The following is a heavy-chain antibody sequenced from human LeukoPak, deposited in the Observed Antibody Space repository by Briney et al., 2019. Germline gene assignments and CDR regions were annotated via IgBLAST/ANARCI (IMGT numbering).Heavy chain of an antibody. CDR2: IYHTGSA. CDR3: ARDRTNRIFDS. J-gene: IGHJ4*02. V-gene: IGHV4-30-4*07. Sequence: SETLSLTCDVSGASISSADYSWSWIRQPPGKGLEWIGYIYHTGSAYYNPSLKSRLIMSIDTSTNQFSLKMSSVTAADTAIYYCARDRTNRIFDSWGQGTLVTVSS. D-gene: IGHD2-15*01. CDR1: GASISSADYS.